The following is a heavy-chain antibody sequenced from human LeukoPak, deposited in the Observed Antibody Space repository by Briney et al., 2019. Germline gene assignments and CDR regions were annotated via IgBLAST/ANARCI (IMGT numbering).Heavy chain of an antibody. D-gene: IGHD2-21*02. CDR3: ARERVWRYCGGDSCGWFDP. Sequence: SQTLSLTCAISGDSVSSNSEAWNWIRQSPSRGLEWLGRTYYRSKWSNDYAVSVKSRITINPDTSKNQFSLKLSSVTAADTAVYYCARERVWRYCGGDSCGWFDPWGQGTLVTVSS. J-gene: IGHJ5*02. CDR2: TYYRSKWSN. CDR1: GDSVSSNSEA. V-gene: IGHV6-1*01.